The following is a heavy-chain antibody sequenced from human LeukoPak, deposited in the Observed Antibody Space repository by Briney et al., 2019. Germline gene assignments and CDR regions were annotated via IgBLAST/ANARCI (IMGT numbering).Heavy chain of an antibody. V-gene: IGHV3-30*04. CDR3: ARSLLPGRWYFHL. D-gene: IGHD2-15*01. CDR2: ISTDGSYK. CDR1: GVTFSSFP. J-gene: IGHJ2*01. Sequence: PGGSLRLSCAVSGVTFSSFPFHWVRQAPGKGLEWVAAISTDGSYKYHGDSVKGRFTISRDNPINTLYLHMNGLRPDDTAVYYCARSLLPGRWYFHLWGRGALVTVSS.